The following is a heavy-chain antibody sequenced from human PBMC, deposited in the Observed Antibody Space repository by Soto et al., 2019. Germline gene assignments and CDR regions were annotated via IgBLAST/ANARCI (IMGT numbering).Heavy chain of an antibody. V-gene: IGHV1-3*01. CDR3: AREYDSSGYFFDY. CDR2: INAGNGNT. Sequence: QVQLVQSGAEVKKPGASVKVSCKASGYTFTSYAMHWVRQAPGQRPEWMGWINAGNGNTKYSQNFQGRVTITRDTPASTADMELSSLRSEDTAVYYCAREYDSSGYFFDYWGQGTLVTVSS. D-gene: IGHD3-22*01. J-gene: IGHJ4*02. CDR1: GYTFTSYA.